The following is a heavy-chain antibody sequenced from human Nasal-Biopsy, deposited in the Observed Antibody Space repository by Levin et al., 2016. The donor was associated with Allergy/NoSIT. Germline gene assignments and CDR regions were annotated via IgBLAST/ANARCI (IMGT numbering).Heavy chain of an antibody. CDR2: AYYNTRWYN. CDR3: ARELKGAADGFDT. V-gene: IGHV6-1*01. CDR1: GDHLSSDTRA. Sequence: SQTLSLTCVISGDHLSSDTRAWNWIRQSPSRGLEWLGRAYYNTRWYNQYAVSVKSRVSFISDTSKNQFSLQLNSLTPEDTATYFCARELKGAADGFDTWGQGTLVTVSS. D-gene: IGHD6-25*01. J-gene: IGHJ4*02.